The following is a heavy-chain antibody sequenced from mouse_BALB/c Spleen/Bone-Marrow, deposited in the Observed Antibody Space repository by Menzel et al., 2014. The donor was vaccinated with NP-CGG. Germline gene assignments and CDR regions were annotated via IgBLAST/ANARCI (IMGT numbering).Heavy chain of an antibody. CDR1: GYTFTSYW. CDR2: INPVNGRN. D-gene: IGHD1-1*01. J-gene: IGHJ1*01. Sequence: GAELVKPGASVKLSCKPSGYTFTSYWIHWVKPRPGQGLEWIGEINPVNGRNDYNEKFKNKATLTVDKSSSTAYMQLSSLTSEDSAVYYCTRYYSWYFDVWGAGTTVTVSS. V-gene: IGHV1S81*02. CDR3: TRYYSWYFDV.